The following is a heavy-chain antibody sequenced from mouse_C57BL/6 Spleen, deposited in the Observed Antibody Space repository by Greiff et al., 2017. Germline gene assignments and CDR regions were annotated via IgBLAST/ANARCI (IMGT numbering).Heavy chain of an antibody. J-gene: IGHJ2*01. CDR3: TRSFDY. CDR1: GYTFTDYE. V-gene: IGHV1-15*01. Sequence: QVQLLQSGAELVRPGASVTLSCKASGYTFTDYEMHWVKQTPVHGLEWIGAIDPETGGTAYNQKFKGKAILTADKSSSTAYMELRSLTSEDSAVYYCTRSFDYWGQGTTLTVSS. CDR2: IDPETGGT.